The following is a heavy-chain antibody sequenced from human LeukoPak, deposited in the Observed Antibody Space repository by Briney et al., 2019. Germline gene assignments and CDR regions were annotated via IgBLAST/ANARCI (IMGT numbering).Heavy chain of an antibody. J-gene: IGHJ4*02. Sequence: PGGSLRLSCAASGFTFSSYAMSWVRQAPGKGLEWVSAISGSGGSTYYTDSVKGRFTISRDNSKNTLYLQMNSLRAEDTAVYHCAKDPIGVAAKRGLDYWGQGTLVTVSS. D-gene: IGHD6-19*01. CDR1: GFTFSSYA. CDR2: ISGSGGST. V-gene: IGHV3-23*01. CDR3: AKDPIGVAAKRGLDY.